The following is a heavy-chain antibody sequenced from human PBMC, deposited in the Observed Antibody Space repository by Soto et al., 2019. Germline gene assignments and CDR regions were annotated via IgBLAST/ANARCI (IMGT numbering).Heavy chain of an antibody. J-gene: IGHJ4*02. D-gene: IGHD6-19*01. CDR2: ISSSSSYI. CDR3: AIWPLRQWMDPN. CDR1: GFTFSSYS. V-gene: IGHV3-21*01. Sequence: PGGSLRLSCAASGFTFSSYSMNWVRQAPGKGLEWVSSISSSSSYIYYADSVKGRFTISRDNSKKKLYLQMNSLRAEDTAVYYCAIWPLRQWMDPNRGQGNLVTVSS.